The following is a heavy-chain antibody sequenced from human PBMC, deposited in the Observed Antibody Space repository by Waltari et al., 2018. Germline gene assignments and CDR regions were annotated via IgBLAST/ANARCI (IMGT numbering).Heavy chain of an antibody. Sequence: QVQLQQWGAGLLTPSETLSPTCAVSGGSFSDYYRAWICQPPGKGLEWIGEISRGGSTNYNASLKGRVTISVDSTKTQFSLRLTSVAAADTAVYYCARGACSDTSCYANYYYMDVWGKGTAVTVSS. V-gene: IGHV4-34*01. J-gene: IGHJ6*03. CDR2: ISRGGST. CDR1: GGSFSDYY. D-gene: IGHD2-2*01. CDR3: ARGACSDTSCYANYYYMDV.